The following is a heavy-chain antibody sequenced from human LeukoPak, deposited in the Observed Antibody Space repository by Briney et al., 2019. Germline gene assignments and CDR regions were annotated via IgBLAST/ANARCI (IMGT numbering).Heavy chain of an antibody. Sequence: GGSLRLSCAAPGFTFSSYSMNWVRQAPGKGLEWVSYISSSSSTIYYADSVKGRFTISRDNAKNSLYLQMNSLRAEDTAVYYCARGVDFWSGDNNWFDPWGQGTLVTVSS. CDR2: ISSSSSTI. J-gene: IGHJ5*02. CDR1: GFTFSSYS. CDR3: ARGVDFWSGDNNWFDP. D-gene: IGHD3-3*01. V-gene: IGHV3-48*01.